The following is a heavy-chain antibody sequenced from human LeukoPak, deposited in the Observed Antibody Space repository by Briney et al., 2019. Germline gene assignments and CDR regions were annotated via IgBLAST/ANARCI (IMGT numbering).Heavy chain of an antibody. V-gene: IGHV3-53*01. CDR1: GFTVSNNY. J-gene: IGHJ4*02. CDR2: ISTGGSP. Sequence: GGSLRLSCAASGFTVSNNYMTWVRQAPGRGLEWVSLISTGGSPYYTDSVKGRFTISRDNSKNTLFLQMNSLRAEDTAVYYCVRGFRGYSFDYWGQGTLVTVSS. CDR3: VRGFRGYSFDY.